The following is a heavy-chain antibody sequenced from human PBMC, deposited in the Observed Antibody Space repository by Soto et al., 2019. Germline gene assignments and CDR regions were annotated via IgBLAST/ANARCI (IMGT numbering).Heavy chain of an antibody. CDR1: GYTFSSYS. D-gene: IGHD2-21*01. V-gene: IGHV1-3*01. CDR2: INGGSGNT. Sequence: ASVKVSCKASGYTFSSYSLHWVRQAPGQRLEWMGWINGGSGNTQYSQNFQGRVTITRDTSASTVYMDLTSLRSDDTAFYYCAREIIASGYDYWGQGTLVTVSS. CDR3: AREIIASGYDY. J-gene: IGHJ4*02.